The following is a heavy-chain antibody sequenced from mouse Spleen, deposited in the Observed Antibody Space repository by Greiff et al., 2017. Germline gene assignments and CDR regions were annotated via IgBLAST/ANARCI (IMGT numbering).Heavy chain of an antibody. Sequence: VMLVESGAELMKPGASVKLSCKATGYTFTGYWIEWVKQRPGHGLEWIGEILPGSGSTTYNEKFKGKATFTADTSSNTAYMQLSSLTTEDSAIYYCGRGRKSYYYGLDYWGQGTPVTVSA. J-gene: IGHJ4*01. CDR3: GRGRKSYYYGLDY. V-gene: IGHV1-9*01. CDR1: GYTFTGYW. CDR2: ILPGSGST.